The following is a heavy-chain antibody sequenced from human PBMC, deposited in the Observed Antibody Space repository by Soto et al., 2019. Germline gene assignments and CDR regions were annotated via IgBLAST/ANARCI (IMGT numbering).Heavy chain of an antibody. CDR1: GYTFNSFD. CDR3: ARDRCSGGSCYPVYYYYYMDV. J-gene: IGHJ6*03. D-gene: IGHD2-15*01. V-gene: IGHV1-8*01. Sequence: ASVKVSCKASGYTFNSFDINWVRQATGQGPEWMGRMSPNSGDTGYAEKFQGRITMTRDTSISTAYMELNSLTSEDTAVYYCARDRCSGGSCYPVYYYYYMDVWGKGTTVTVSS. CDR2: MSPNSGDT.